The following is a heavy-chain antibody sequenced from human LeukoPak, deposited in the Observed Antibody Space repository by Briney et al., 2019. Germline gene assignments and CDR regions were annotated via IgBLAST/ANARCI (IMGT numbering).Heavy chain of an antibody. Sequence: GGSLRLSCAASGFTVSRNYMSWVRQAPGKGLEWVSVIYSGGRTYYADSVKGRFTISRDNSKNTLYLQMNSLRAEHTAVYYCAGGPKQQLLWGRASNGFDPWGQGTLVTVSS. CDR1: GFTVSRNY. CDR2: IYSGGRT. J-gene: IGHJ5*02. V-gene: IGHV3-66*01. D-gene: IGHD2-2*01. CDR3: AGGPKQQLLWGRASNGFDP.